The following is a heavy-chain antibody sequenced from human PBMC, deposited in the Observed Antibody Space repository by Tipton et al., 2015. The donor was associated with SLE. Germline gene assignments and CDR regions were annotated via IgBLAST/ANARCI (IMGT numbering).Heavy chain of an antibody. Sequence: TLSLTCAVYGGSFSGYYWSWIRQPPGKGLEWIGEINHSGSTNYNPSLKSRVTISVGTSKNQFSLKLSSVTAADTAVYYCARREGIAAAGIIDWGQGTLVTVSS. D-gene: IGHD6-13*01. CDR2: INHSGST. J-gene: IGHJ4*02. CDR3: ARREGIAAAGIID. V-gene: IGHV4-34*01. CDR1: GGSFSGYY.